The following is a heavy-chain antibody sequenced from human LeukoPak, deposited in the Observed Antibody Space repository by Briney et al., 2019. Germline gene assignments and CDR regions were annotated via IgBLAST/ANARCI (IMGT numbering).Heavy chain of an antibody. Sequence: GGSLRLSCAASGFNVRTNYMSWVREAPGKGLEWGSVIYSGGSTYYADSVTGRFTISRDNSKNTLYLQMISLRAEDTAVYYCARWFFKQKGLDYWGQGTLVTVSS. CDR3: ARWFFKQKGLDY. CDR1: GFNVRTNY. CDR2: IYSGGST. V-gene: IGHV3-66*01. J-gene: IGHJ4*02. D-gene: IGHD3-10*01.